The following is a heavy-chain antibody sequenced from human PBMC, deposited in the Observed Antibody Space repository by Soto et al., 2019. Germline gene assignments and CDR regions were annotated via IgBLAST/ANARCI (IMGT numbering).Heavy chain of an antibody. J-gene: IGHJ6*02. CDR2: TYPRDSKI. CDR1: GCSFTNYY. CDR3: ARHLGTEDYYYGMDV. V-gene: IGHV5-51*01. Sequence: GESLKISCEGSGCSFTNYYIAWVRQMPGKGLGWMGITYPRDSKIRYSPSLQGQVTFSADKSLSTAYLQWSSLKASDTAKYYCARHLGTEDYYYGMDVWGQGTTVTVSS. D-gene: IGHD7-27*01.